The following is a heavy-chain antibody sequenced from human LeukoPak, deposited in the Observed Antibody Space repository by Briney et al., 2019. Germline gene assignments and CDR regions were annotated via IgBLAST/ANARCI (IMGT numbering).Heavy chain of an antibody. CDR3: ARHPPRDGSAFDY. J-gene: IGHJ4*02. V-gene: IGHV4-39*01. CDR2: MYYSGTT. CDR1: GGSISSGSYY. Sequence: SATLSLTCTVSGGSISSGSYYWGWIRQPPGKGLEWIASMYYSGTTFYGPSLKSRVTISVDTSKNQLSLKLGSVTAADTAVYYCARHPPRDGSAFDYWGQGTLVTVSS.